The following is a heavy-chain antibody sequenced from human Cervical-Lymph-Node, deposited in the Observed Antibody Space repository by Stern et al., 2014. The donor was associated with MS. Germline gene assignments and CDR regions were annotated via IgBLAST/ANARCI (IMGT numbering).Heavy chain of an antibody. D-gene: IGHD1-26*01. J-gene: IGHJ4*02. CDR1: GFTFSYYS. CDR3: ARIVGGSDLDF. V-gene: IGHV3-48*01. CDR2: ISHNSGNI. Sequence: EVQLVESGGGLEQPGGSLRLSCAASGFTFSYYSMNWVRQAPGKGLEWVAYISHNSGNIYYAESVKGRFTIPRDNSKKSLYLQMNSLRAGDTAVYYCARIVGGSDLDFWGRGTLVTVSS.